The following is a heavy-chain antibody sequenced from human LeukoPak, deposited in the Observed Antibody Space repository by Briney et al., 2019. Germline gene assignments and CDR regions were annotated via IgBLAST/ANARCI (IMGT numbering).Heavy chain of an antibody. V-gene: IGHV3-21*01. CDR3: ATISVADPDY. D-gene: IGHD6-19*01. J-gene: IGHJ4*02. Sequence: GGSLRLSCAASGFPFSSLTMNWVRQAPGKGLEWVSLISSTSVNIHYADSVKGRFTISRDNAENSLYLQMNSLTAEDTAVYYCATISVADPDYWGQGTLVTVSS. CDR1: GFPFSSLT. CDR2: ISSTSVNI.